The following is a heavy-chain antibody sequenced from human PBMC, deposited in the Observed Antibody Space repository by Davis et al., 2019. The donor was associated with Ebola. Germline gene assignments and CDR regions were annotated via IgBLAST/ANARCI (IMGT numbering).Heavy chain of an antibody. D-gene: IGHD2-2*01. Sequence: ASVKVSCKASGGIFSDYTVNWVRQAPGQGLEWMGWINTDTGNPMYAQGFTGRFVFSLDTSVTTAYLQISGLKADDTAIYYCARSAMSQDAFDIWGQGTLVTASS. CDR2: INTDTGNP. J-gene: IGHJ3*02. CDR1: GGIFSDYT. CDR3: ARSAMSQDAFDI. V-gene: IGHV7-4-1*02.